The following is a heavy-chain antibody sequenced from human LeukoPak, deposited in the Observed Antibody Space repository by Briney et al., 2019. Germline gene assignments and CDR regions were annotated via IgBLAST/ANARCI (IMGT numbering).Heavy chain of an antibody. CDR1: GGSISSYY. J-gene: IGHJ4*02. V-gene: IGHV4-59*01. Sequence: SETLSLTCTVSGGSISSYYWSWIRQPPGKGLEWIGYIYYSGSTNYNPSLKSRVTISVDTSKNQFSLKLISVTAADTAVYYCATSDSSGYYFDYGGQGTLVTVSS. D-gene: IGHD3-22*01. CDR2: IYYSGST. CDR3: ATSDSSGYYFDY.